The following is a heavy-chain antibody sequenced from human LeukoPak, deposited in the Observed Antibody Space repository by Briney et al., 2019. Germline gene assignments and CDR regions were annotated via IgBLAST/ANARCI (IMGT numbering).Heavy chain of an antibody. Sequence: GESLKISCKGSGYSFTTYWIGWVRQMPGKGLEWMGIIYPGDSDTRYSPSFQGQVTISADKSISTAYLQWSSLKASDTAMYYCARVNYYDSSGYYYFDYWGQGTLVTVSS. CDR3: ARVNYYDSSGYYYFDY. V-gene: IGHV5-51*01. CDR1: GYSFTTYW. CDR2: IYPGDSDT. J-gene: IGHJ4*02. D-gene: IGHD3-22*01.